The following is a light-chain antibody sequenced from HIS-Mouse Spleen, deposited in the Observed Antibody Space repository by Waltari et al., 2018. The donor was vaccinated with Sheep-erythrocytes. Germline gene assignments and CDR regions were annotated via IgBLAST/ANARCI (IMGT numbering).Light chain of an antibody. CDR3: CSYAGSYNHV. CDR1: SLRSYY. V-gene: IGLV3-19*01. CDR2: GKN. Sequence: SSELTQDPAVSVALGQTVRITCQGDSLRSYYASWFQQKPGQAPVLVIHGKNNRPSGIPDRFSGSSSGNTASLTITGAQAEDEADYYCCSYAGSYNHVFATGTKVTVL. J-gene: IGLJ1*01.